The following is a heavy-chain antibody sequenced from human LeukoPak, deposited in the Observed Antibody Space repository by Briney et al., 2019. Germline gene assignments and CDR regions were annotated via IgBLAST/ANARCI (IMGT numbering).Heavy chain of an antibody. D-gene: IGHD6-13*01. Sequence: PGGSLRLSCAASGFTFSSYAMSWVRQAPGKGLEWVSTISGSGDSTYYADSVKGRFTISRDNSKNTLYLQMSSLRAEDTAVYYCAKDSAIAAAGGYFDYWGREPWSPSPQ. CDR1: GFTFSSYA. V-gene: IGHV3-23*01. CDR3: AKDSAIAAAGGYFDY. CDR2: ISGSGDST. J-gene: IGHJ4*02.